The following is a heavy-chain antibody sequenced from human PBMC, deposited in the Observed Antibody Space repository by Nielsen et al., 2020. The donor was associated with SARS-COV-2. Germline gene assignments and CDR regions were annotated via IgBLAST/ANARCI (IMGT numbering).Heavy chain of an antibody. CDR3: TRRVAGGTMDV. CDR1: GFPFSNFA. CDR2: IGVSGGGT. J-gene: IGHJ6*02. Sequence: GVLKISCAASGFPFSNFAMNWVRQAPGKGLEWVSTIGVSGGGTYYADSLKGRFTISRDNSKNTLYLQMNSLGADDTAIYYCTRRVAGGTMDVWGQGTTVTVSS. D-gene: IGHD6-19*01. V-gene: IGHV3-23*01.